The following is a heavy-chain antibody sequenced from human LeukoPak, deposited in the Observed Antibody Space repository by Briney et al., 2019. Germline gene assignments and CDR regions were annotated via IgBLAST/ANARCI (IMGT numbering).Heavy chain of an antibody. J-gene: IGHJ3*02. CDR2: INSGGSGART. CDR3: AKETVVVVAATPDAFDI. CDR1: GFTFSSYA. V-gene: IGHV3-23*01. D-gene: IGHD2-15*01. Sequence: PGGSLRLSCAASGFTFSSYAMSWVRQAPGKGLEWVSGINSGGSGARTYYADSVKCPFSSSRANSKNTLYRQMNSLRAEDTAVYYCAKETVVVVAATPDAFDIWGQGTMVTVSS.